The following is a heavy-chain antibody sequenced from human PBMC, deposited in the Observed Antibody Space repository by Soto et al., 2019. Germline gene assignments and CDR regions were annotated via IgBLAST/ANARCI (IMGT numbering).Heavy chain of an antibody. D-gene: IGHD6-19*01. V-gene: IGHV3-23*01. J-gene: IGHJ4*02. CDR1: GFTFSNYA. CDR3: AKGKSSGWYYFDY. CDR2: ISASGRDT. Sequence: GGSLRLSCAASGFTFSNYAMSWVRQAPGKGREWVSGISASGRDTYYADSVKDRFTISRDNSKNTVYLQVNSLRADDTAIYYCAKGKSSGWYYFDYWGQGTPVTVSS.